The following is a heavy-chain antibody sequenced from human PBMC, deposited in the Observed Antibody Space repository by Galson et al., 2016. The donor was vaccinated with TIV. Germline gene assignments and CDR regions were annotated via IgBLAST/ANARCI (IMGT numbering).Heavy chain of an antibody. CDR3: AKDSESYFSYWYFDL. CDR1: GYMFSSYG. D-gene: IGHD3-10*01. V-gene: IGHV3-30*02. J-gene: IGHJ2*01. Sequence: SLRLSCAVSGYMFSSYGMHWVRQAPGKGLEWVAFIRYDGSNKYYADSVKGRFTISRDNSMNTLYLQMNSLRAEDTAVYYCAKDSESYFSYWYFDLWGRGTLLTVSS. CDR2: IRYDGSNK.